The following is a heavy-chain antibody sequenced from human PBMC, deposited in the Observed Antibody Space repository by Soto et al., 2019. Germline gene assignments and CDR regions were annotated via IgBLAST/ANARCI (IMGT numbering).Heavy chain of an antibody. CDR3: AKDLQFSGWLSAQTFDY. Sequence: GRSLRLSCAVSGFTLSSHAMSWVRHAPRKGLECVSSITGSGDSTYYADSVKGRFTISRDKSKSTLYLQMNSLRAEDTAVYYCAKDLQFSGWLSAQTFDYWGQGTQVTVSS. CDR1: GFTLSSHA. CDR2: ITGSGDST. D-gene: IGHD6-19*01. J-gene: IGHJ4*02. V-gene: IGHV3-23*01.